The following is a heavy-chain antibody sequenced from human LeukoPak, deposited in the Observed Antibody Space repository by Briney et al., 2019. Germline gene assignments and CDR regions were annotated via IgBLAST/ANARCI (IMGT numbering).Heavy chain of an antibody. CDR2: ISSSSSTI. Sequence: GGSLRLSCVVCGFTLNSCSMNWVRQAPGKGLEWVSYISSSSSTIYYADSVKGRFTISRDNAKNSLYLQMNSLRAEDTAVYYCARDHRGYSYGHDYWGQGTLVTVSS. V-gene: IGHV3-48*01. D-gene: IGHD5-18*01. J-gene: IGHJ4*02. CDR3: ARDHRGYSYGHDY. CDR1: GFTLNSCS.